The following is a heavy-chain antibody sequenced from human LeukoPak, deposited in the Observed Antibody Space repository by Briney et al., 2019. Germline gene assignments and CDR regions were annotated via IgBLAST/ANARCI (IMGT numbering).Heavy chain of an antibody. D-gene: IGHD2-21*01. CDR2: ISSSGSTI. J-gene: IGHJ4*02. V-gene: IGHV3-48*03. CDR1: GFTFSSYE. CDR3: ARGDRGGGLDFDY. Sequence: GGSLRLSCAASGFTFSSYEMNWVRQAPGKGLEWVSYISSSGSTIYYADSVKGRFTISRDNAKNSLYLQMNSLRAEDTAVYYCARGDRGGGLDFDYWGQGTLVTVSS.